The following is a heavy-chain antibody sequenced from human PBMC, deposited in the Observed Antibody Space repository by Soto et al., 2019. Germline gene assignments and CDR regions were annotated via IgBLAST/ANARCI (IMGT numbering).Heavy chain of an antibody. CDR2: IYYSGST. CDR1: GGSISSYY. Sequence: QVQLQESGPGLVKPSETLSLTCTVSGGSISSYYWSWIRQPPGTGLEWIGYIYYSGSTNYNPSLKSRVTISVDTSKNQFSLKLSSVTAADTAVYYCARRLTYYDILTSSYYYYMDVWGKGTTVTVSS. D-gene: IGHD3-9*01. J-gene: IGHJ6*03. V-gene: IGHV4-59*08. CDR3: ARRLTYYDILTSSYYYYMDV.